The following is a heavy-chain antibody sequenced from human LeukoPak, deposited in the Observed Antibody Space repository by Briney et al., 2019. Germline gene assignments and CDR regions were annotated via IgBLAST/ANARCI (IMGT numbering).Heavy chain of an antibody. CDR3: ARVEGYVWGSYHLDY. Sequence: SETLSLTCAVYGGSFSGYYWSWIRQPPGKGLEWIGEINHSGSTNYNPSLKSRVTISVDTSKNQFSLKLSSVTAADTAVYYCARVEGYVWGSYHLDYWGQGTLVTVSS. CDR1: GGSFSGYY. CDR2: INHSGST. D-gene: IGHD3-16*02. J-gene: IGHJ4*02. V-gene: IGHV4-34*01.